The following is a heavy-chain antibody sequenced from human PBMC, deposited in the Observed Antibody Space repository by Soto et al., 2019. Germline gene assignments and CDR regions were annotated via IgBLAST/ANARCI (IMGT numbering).Heavy chain of an antibody. V-gene: IGHV3-9*01. CDR1: GFTFDDNA. J-gene: IGHJ4*02. D-gene: IGHD2-2*01. CDR3: ARGGQYQQPYQFDF. Sequence: PGGSLRLSCAVSGFTFDDNAMHWVRQAPEKGLEWVSGINWKSDIGYADSVKGRFTISRDNAENSLYLQMNSLRVDDTAVYYCARGGQYQQPYQFDFWGQGTLVTVSS. CDR2: INWKSDI.